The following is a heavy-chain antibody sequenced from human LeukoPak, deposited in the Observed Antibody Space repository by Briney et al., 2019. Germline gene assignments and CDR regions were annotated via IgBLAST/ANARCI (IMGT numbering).Heavy chain of an antibody. CDR2: ISSSSSTI. CDR3: ARVQSGVGSYYPATVDY. J-gene: IGHJ4*02. V-gene: IGHV3-48*01. CDR1: GFTFSSYA. Sequence: GGSLRLSCAASGFTFSSYAMSWVRQAPGKGLEWVSYISSSSSTIYYADSVKGRFTISRDKAKNSLYLQMNSLRAEDTAVYYCARVQSGVGSYYPATVDYWGQGTLVTVSS. D-gene: IGHD1-26*01.